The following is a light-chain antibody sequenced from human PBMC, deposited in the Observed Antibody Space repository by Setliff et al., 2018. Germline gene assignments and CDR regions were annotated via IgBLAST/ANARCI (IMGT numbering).Light chain of an antibody. Sequence: QSVLTQPASVSESPGQSITISCTGTSSDVGYYNFVSWYQQHPGKAPKPMIYDVTDRPSGISNRFSGSKSGNTASLTISGLQAEDEADYYCTSYTTSDSFVFGTGTKVTVL. CDR1: SSDVGYYNF. J-gene: IGLJ1*01. V-gene: IGLV2-14*03. CDR2: DVT. CDR3: TSYTTSDSFV.